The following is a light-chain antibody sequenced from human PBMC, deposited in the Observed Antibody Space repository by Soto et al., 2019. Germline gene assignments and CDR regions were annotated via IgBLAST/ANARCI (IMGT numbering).Light chain of an antibody. Sequence: QSELTPPPSVSGAPGQRVTISCTGSSSNIGAGYDVHWYHHLPGTAPKLLIYGNSNRPSGVPDRFSGSKSGTSASLAITGLQVEDEADYYCQSYDSSLSGYVFGTGTKVPAL. CDR3: QSYDSSLSGYV. CDR2: GNS. CDR1: SSNIGAGYD. V-gene: IGLV1-40*01. J-gene: IGLJ1*01.